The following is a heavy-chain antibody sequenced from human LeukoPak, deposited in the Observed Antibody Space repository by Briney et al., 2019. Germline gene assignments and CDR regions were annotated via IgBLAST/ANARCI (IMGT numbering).Heavy chain of an antibody. CDR1: GASISSSGSY. CDR3: ARVMAARREDLNWFDT. D-gene: IGHD6-6*01. J-gene: IGHJ5*02. V-gene: IGHV4-39*07. CDR2: MYYSGNT. Sequence: SETLSLTCTVSGASISSSGSYWGWIRQPPGKGLEWIGSMYYSGNTYNPSLKSRVTISVDTSKNQSSLNLTSVNAADTAMYYCARVMAARREDLNWFDTWGQGTLVTVSS.